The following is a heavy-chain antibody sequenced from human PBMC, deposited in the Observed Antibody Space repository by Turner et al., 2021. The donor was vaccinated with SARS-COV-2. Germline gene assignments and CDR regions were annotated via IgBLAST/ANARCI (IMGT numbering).Heavy chain of an antibody. V-gene: IGHV1-24*01. CDR1: GYSLTELS. CDR2: CDPEDGET. J-gene: IGHJ6*02. Sequence: QVQLVQSGAEVKKPGASVKVPCKVSGYSLTELSMHWVRQAPGKGLEWMGGCDPEDGETIYAQKFQGRVTMTEDTSTDTAYMELSSLRSEDTAVYYCATGVAVAGTPSEYYYYYGMDVWGQGTTVTVSS. CDR3: ATGVAVAGTPSEYYYYYGMDV. D-gene: IGHD6-19*01.